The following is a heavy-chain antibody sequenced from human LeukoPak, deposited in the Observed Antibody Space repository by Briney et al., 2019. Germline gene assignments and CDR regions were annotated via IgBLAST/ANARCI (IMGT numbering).Heavy chain of an antibody. CDR1: GGSFSGYY. Sequence: SETLSLTCAVYGGSFSGYYWSWLRQPPGKGLEWHGEINHSGSTNYNPSLKSRVTISVDTSKNPFSLKLSSVTAADTAVYYCASGLGIQLWTTISDYFDYWGQGTLVTVSS. D-gene: IGHD5-18*01. V-gene: IGHV4-34*01. CDR2: INHSGST. J-gene: IGHJ4*02. CDR3: ASGLGIQLWTTISDYFDY.